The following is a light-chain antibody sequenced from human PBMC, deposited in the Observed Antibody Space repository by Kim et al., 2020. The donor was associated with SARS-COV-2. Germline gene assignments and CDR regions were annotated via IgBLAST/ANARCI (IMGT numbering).Light chain of an antibody. Sequence: QSITISCTGTSSDVGGYNYVSCYQQHPGKAPKLMIYDVSNRPSGVSNLFSGSKSGNTASLTISGLQAEDEADYYCSSYTSSSTLKVFGGGTQLTVL. V-gene: IGLV2-14*03. CDR2: DVS. J-gene: IGLJ3*02. CDR3: SSYTSSSTLKV. CDR1: SSDVGGYNY.